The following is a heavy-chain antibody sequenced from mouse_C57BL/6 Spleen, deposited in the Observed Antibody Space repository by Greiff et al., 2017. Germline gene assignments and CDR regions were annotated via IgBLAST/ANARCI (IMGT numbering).Heavy chain of an antibody. D-gene: IGHD6-1*01. CDR2: IYPGSGST. CDR3: ARRRQLTGTYYAKDY. Sequence: VQLQQPGAELVKPGASVKMSCKASGYTFTSYWITWVKQRPGQGLEWIGDIYPGSGSTNYNEKFKSKATLTVDTSTSTAYMQLSSLTSEDSAVYYCARRRQLTGTYYAKDYWGQGTSVTVSA. V-gene: IGHV1-55*01. CDR1: GYTFTSYW. J-gene: IGHJ4*01.